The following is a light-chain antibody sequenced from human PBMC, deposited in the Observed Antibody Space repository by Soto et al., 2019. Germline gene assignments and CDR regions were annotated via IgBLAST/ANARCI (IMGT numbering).Light chain of an antibody. Sequence: DIQMTQSPSSLSASVGDRVTITCRASQGISTYLDWYQQKPEKVPKLLLYAASTLQSGVPSRFSGSGSGTDFTLTISSLQPEDDETDYCQQYNSAHITFGAGTNVDIK. CDR1: QGISTY. CDR3: QQYNSAHIT. V-gene: IGKV1-27*01. J-gene: IGKJ3*01. CDR2: AAS.